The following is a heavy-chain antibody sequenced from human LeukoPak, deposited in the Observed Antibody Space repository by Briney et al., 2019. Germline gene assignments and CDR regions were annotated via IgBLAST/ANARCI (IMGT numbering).Heavy chain of an antibody. Sequence: SETLSLICTVSGGSISSYYWSWIRQLPGKGLEWIGYIYYSGSTNYNPSLKSRVTISVDTSKNQFSLKLSSVTAADTAVYYYARDRSSGYYPNAIDICGQGTMVTVSS. CDR2: IYYSGST. CDR1: GGSISSYY. J-gene: IGHJ3*02. D-gene: IGHD3-22*01. CDR3: ARDRSSGYYPNAIDI. V-gene: IGHV4-59*01.